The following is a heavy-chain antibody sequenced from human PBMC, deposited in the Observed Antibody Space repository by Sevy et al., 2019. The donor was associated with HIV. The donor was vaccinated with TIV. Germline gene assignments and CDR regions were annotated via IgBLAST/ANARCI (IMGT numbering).Heavy chain of an antibody. CDR2: IRYDGTTK. J-gene: IGHJ3*01. D-gene: IGHD3-10*01. CDR1: GFTFRSYG. V-gene: IGHV3-30*02. CDR3: AKGLGMVQGALLSEDL. Sequence: GGYLRLYCAASGFTFRSYGMHWVRQAPGKGLEWVAFIRYDGTTKYYADSVKGRFTISRDNSKNTLYLQMNSLRPEDTSVYYCAKGLGMVQGALLSEDLWGQGTMVTVSS.